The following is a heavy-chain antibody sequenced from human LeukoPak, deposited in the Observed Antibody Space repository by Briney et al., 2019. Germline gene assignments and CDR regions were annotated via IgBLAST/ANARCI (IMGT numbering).Heavy chain of an antibody. Sequence: GGSLRLSCAASGFTFSSYGMHWVRQTPGKGLEWVAVIWNDGSKKYYADSVKGRFTISRDDSKNTLSLQMNSLRAEDTAVYYCATLNSHAFDIWGQGTMVTVSS. CDR2: IWNDGSKK. D-gene: IGHD1/OR15-1a*01. V-gene: IGHV3-33*01. CDR3: ATLNSHAFDI. J-gene: IGHJ3*02. CDR1: GFTFSSYG.